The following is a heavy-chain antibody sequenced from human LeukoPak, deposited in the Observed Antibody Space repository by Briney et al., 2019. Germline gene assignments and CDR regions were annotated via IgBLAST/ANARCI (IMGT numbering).Heavy chain of an antibody. CDR2: IYHSGST. V-gene: IGHV4-38-2*02. D-gene: IGHD3-3*01. Sequence: SETLSLTCSFSGYSISSGYYWGWIRQPPGQGLEWIGNIYHSGSTYYNPSLKSRVTISVDTSKNQFSPKLSSVTAADTAVYYCAGDFWSGYYFRDWGQGTLVTVSS. CDR3: AGDFWSGYYFRD. J-gene: IGHJ4*02. CDR1: GYSISSGYY.